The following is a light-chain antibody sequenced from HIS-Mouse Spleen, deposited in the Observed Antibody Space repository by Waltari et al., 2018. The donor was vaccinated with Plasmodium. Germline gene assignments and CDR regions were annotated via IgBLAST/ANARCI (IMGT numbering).Light chain of an antibody. CDR2: EGS. CDR3: CSYAGSSTFVV. J-gene: IGLJ2*01. CDR1: SSDVGSYNL. Sequence: QSALTQPASVSGSPGQSITISCTGTSSDVGSYNLVSWYQQHPGKAPKLTIYEGSKRPSGVSNRFSGSKSGNTASLTISGLQAYDEADYYCCSYAGSSTFVVFGGGTKLTVL. V-gene: IGLV2-23*03.